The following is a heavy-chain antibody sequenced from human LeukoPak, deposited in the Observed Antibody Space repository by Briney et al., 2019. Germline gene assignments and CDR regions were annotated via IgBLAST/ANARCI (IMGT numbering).Heavy chain of an antibody. V-gene: IGHV1-2*02. CDR1: GYTFTDYY. Sequence: ASVTVSCKASGYTFTDYYMHWVRQAPGQGLEWMAWINPNSGGTNYAQKFQGRVTMTSDTSISTAYMELSRLRSDDTAVYYCASGVAAAGPYYYYGMDVWGQGTTVTVSS. D-gene: IGHD6-13*01. J-gene: IGHJ6*02. CDR3: ASGVAAAGPYYYYGMDV. CDR2: INPNSGGT.